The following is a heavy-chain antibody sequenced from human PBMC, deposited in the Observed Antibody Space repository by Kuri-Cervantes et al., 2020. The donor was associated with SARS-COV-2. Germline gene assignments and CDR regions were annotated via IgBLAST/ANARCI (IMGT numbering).Heavy chain of an antibody. CDR3: ARDEGSYYYYMDV. D-gene: IGHD3-10*01. Sequence: LSLTCAASGFTFSSYWMSWVRQAPGKGLEWVANIKQDGSEKYYVDSVKGRFTISRDNAKNSLYLQMNSLRAEDTAVYYCARDEGSYYYYMDVWGKGTTVTVSS. V-gene: IGHV3-7*01. CDR1: GFTFSSYW. CDR2: IKQDGSEK. J-gene: IGHJ6*03.